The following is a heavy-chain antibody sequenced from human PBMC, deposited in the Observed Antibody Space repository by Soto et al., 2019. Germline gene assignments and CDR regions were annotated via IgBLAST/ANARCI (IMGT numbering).Heavy chain of an antibody. CDR1: GYTFTSYD. CDR3: ARGLNPTDFWSGYYNYYYYYYLDV. CDR2: MNPNSGNT. J-gene: IGHJ6*03. D-gene: IGHD3-3*01. Sequence: ASVKVSCKASGYTFTSYDINWVRQATGQGLEWMGWMNPNSGNTGYAQKFQGRVTMTRNTSISTAYMELSSLRSEDTAVYYCARGLNPTDFWSGYYNYYYYYYLDVWGKGTTVTV. V-gene: IGHV1-8*01.